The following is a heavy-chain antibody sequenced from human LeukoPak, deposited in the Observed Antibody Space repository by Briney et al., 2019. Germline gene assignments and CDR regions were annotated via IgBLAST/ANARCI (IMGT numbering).Heavy chain of an antibody. V-gene: IGHV1-69*13. J-gene: IGHJ3*02. CDR3: ARVDTAMVWSAFDI. D-gene: IGHD5-18*01. Sequence: SVKVSCKASGGTLSSYAISWVRQAPGQGLEWMGGIIPIFGTANYAQKFQGRVTITADESTSTAYMELSSLRSEDTAVYYCARVDTAMVWSAFDIWGQGTMVTVSS. CDR2: IIPIFGTA. CDR1: GGTLSSYA.